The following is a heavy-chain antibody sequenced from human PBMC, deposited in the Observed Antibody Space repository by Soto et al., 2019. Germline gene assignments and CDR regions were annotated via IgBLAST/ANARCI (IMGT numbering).Heavy chain of an antibody. CDR2: FFYGGTS. J-gene: IGHJ4*02. CDR3: ARISAYSSGWYTYYFDY. Sequence: QVQLQESGPGLVKPSENLSLTCTVSGGSTSSYYWGWIRQPPGKALEWIGYFFYGGTSNYNPSLKSRVTISGDTSENQLSLRLTSVTAADTAVYYCARISAYSSGWYTYYFDYWGQGILVTVSS. V-gene: IGHV4-59*01. D-gene: IGHD6-13*01. CDR1: GGSTSSYY.